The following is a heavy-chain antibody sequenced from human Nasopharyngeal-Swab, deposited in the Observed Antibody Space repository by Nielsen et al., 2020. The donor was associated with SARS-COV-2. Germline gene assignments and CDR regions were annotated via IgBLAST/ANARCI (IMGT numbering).Heavy chain of an antibody. V-gene: IGHV3-21*01. J-gene: IGHJ6*02. D-gene: IGHD3-3*01. CDR2: IGRYGTDI. CDR3: ARGTVFGVANGMDV. Sequence: GESLTISCAASGFTFRDYSMNWVRQAPGRGLEWVSSIGRYGTDIFHADSVKGRFSVFRDAANKSIYLQMRSLRAEDTAVYYCARGTVFGVANGMDVWGQGTTVTVSS. CDR1: GFTFRDYS.